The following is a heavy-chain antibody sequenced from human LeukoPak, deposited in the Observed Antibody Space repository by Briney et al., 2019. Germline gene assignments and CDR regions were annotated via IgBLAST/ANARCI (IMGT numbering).Heavy chain of an antibody. CDR2: MYHSGTT. Sequence: SQTLSLTCAVSGGSISSGGYSWSWIRQPPGEGLVWFGYMYHSGTTHYNPSLKSRVTISVDRSKNQFSLKLSSVTAADTAVYYCVRGYYYDSSGYWVRAFDIWGQGTMVTVSS. CDR1: GGSISSGGYS. J-gene: IGHJ3*02. D-gene: IGHD3-22*01. CDR3: VRGYYYDSSGYWVRAFDI. V-gene: IGHV4-30-2*01.